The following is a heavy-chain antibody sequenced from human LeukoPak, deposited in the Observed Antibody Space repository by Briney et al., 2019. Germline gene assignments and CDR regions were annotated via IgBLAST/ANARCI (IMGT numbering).Heavy chain of an antibody. CDR3: ARHVKVGPGYYKYLDY. CDR1: SGSISSSSYY. Sequence: SETLSLTCTVSSGSISSSSYYWGWIRQPPGKGLEWIGSIYYSGSTYYNPSLKSRVTISVDTSKNQFSLKLSSVTAADTAVYYCARHVKVGPGYYKYLDYWGQGTLVTVSS. J-gene: IGHJ4*02. V-gene: IGHV4-39*01. CDR2: IYYSGST. D-gene: IGHD3-10*01.